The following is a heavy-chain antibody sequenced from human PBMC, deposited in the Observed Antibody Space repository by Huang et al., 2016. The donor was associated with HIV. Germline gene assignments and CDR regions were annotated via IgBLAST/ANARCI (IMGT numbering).Heavy chain of an antibody. D-gene: IGHD3-22*01. CDR3: ARCPGYYFEPTRYFDAFDI. CDR1: DGTFTGFF. J-gene: IGHJ3*02. CDR2: IKHSGTP. V-gene: IGHV4-34*01. Sequence: QVQLHQWGAGLLKPSETLSLTCSVNDGTFTGFFWDWIRQSPGKGLEWIGEIKHSGTPSYNPSLQSRAGISVGAWNNQFSLSLKSVAAAATAVYFCARCPGYYFEPTRYFDAFDIWGQGTMVTVS.